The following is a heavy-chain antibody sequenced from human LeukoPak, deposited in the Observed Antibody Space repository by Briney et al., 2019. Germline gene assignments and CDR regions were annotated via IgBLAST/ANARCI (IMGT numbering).Heavy chain of an antibody. CDR2: IYASGTT. D-gene: IGHD3-10*01. CDR3: ARSLYGSGSYFSDY. Sequence: SETLSLTCTVSGDSISSYYWTWIRQSAAKGLEWIGRIYASGTTNYNPSLKSRVIMSIDTSKNQFSLKLSSVTAADTAVYYCARSLYGSGSYFSDYWGQGTLVTVSS. CDR1: GDSISSYY. J-gene: IGHJ4*02. V-gene: IGHV4-4*07.